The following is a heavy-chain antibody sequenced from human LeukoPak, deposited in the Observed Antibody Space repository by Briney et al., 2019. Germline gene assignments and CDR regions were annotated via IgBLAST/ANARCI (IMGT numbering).Heavy chain of an antibody. Sequence: GGSLRLSCAASGFTFSSYGMHWVRQAPGKGLEYVSAISSNGGSTYYANSVKGRFTISRDNSKNTLYLQMGSLRAEDMAVYYCASRGYSYGYTAYWGQGALVTVSS. CDR3: ASRGYSYGYTAY. V-gene: IGHV3-64*01. J-gene: IGHJ4*02. CDR2: ISSNGGST. CDR1: GFTFSSYG. D-gene: IGHD5-18*01.